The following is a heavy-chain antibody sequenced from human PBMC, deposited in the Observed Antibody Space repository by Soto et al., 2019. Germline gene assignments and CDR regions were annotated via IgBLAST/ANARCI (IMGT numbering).Heavy chain of an antibody. Sequence: QVQLVQSGGEVKKPGASVKVSCKTSGYSFTTYGISWVRQAPGQGLEWMGWISGYNGNTNYAQKSQGRATMTTAPSTSTASMELRSLRSDDTAVYYCAREGPAPYYYSGMDVWGQGSTVAVSS. CDR2: ISGYNGNT. V-gene: IGHV1-18*01. CDR3: AREGPAPYYYSGMDV. CDR1: GYSFTTYG. J-gene: IGHJ6*02.